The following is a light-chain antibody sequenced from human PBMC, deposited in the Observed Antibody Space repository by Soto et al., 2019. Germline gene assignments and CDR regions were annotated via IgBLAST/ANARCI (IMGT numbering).Light chain of an antibody. J-gene: IGKJ1*01. CDR2: GAS. CDR3: QQYLDWPRT. CDR1: LRISNY. Sequence: DIRVIQSPSSLSASVGDRVTITCRASLRISNYLNWYQQEPGKAPKLLIFGASTLQSGVPSRFSGSGSGTEFTLTISSLQSDDFAVYYCQQYLDWPRTFGQGTKVEIK. V-gene: IGKV1-39*01.